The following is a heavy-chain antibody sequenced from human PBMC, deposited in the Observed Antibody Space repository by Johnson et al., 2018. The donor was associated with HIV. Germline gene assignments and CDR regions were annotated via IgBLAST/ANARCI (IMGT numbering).Heavy chain of an antibody. D-gene: IGHD1-20*01. CDR2: ISSSGGTI. Sequence: QMLLVESGGGLVKPGGSLRLSCAASRFTFSDYYMSWIRQTPGKGLEWVSYISSSGGTIYYADSVKGRFTISRDNAKNSLYLQMNSLRAGDTAVYYCASSITGAHRGAFDIWGQGTMVTVSS. CDR3: ASSITGAHRGAFDI. V-gene: IGHV3-11*04. CDR1: RFTFSDYY. J-gene: IGHJ3*02.